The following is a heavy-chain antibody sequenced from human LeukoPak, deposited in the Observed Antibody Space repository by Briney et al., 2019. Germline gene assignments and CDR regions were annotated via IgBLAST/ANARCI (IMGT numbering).Heavy chain of an antibody. Sequence: GGSLRLSCAASGFTFDGHTMSWVRQAPGKGLEWVSAVSASGFSTYDADSVQGRFAISRDNSKNMVYLQMNSLRVEDTAVYYCARDSASGGTFFDHWGRGILVTVSS. CDR1: GFTFDGHT. CDR3: ARDSASGGTFFDH. CDR2: VSASGFST. J-gene: IGHJ4*02. V-gene: IGHV3-23*01. D-gene: IGHD2-15*01.